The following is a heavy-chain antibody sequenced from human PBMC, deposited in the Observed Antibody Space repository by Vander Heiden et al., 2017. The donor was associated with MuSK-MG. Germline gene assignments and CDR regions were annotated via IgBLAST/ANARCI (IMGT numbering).Heavy chain of an antibody. CDR1: GNSFTSSG. J-gene: IGHJ3*02. Sequence: VQLVQSGAEPKKPGESPKISCTGSGNSFTSSGIGWVRQMPGKGLEWMGIIYPGDSDTRYSPSFQGQVTISADKSISTAYLQWSSLKASDTAMYYCARRRYYDSSGYFDAFDIWGQGTMVTVSS. CDR3: ARRRYYDSSGYFDAFDI. V-gene: IGHV5-51*03. D-gene: IGHD3-22*01. CDR2: IYPGDSDT.